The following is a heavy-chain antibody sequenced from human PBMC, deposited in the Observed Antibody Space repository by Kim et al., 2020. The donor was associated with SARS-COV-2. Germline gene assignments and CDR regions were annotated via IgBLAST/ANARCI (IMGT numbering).Heavy chain of an antibody. CDR1: GFTFTNYA. CDR3: AREGGVNRAYIPALDV. Sequence: GGSLRLSCAASGFTFTNYAMAWVRQAPGKGLEWVSSISGSSERTYYTGSVKGRFTISRDNSGNALYLEKTSLRAEETAVYYCAREGGVNRAYIPALDVWG. D-gene: IGHD2-2*02. V-gene: IGHV3-23*01. CDR2: ISGSSERT. J-gene: IGHJ6*01.